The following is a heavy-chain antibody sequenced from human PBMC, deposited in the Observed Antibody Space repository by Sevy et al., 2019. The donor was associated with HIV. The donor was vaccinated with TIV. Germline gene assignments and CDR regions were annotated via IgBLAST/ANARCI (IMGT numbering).Heavy chain of an antibody. CDR3: ARRAGGVRHFDY. CDR2: IYPGDSNS. J-gene: IGHJ4*02. Sequence: GESLKISCKGSGYSFNTYWIGWVRQMPGKGLEWMGIIYPGDSNSRYSPSFQGQVTISADKSISTAYLQVSSLKASDTAMYYCARRAGGVRHFDYWGQGTLVTVSS. D-gene: IGHD1-1*01. V-gene: IGHV5-51*01. CDR1: GYSFNTYW.